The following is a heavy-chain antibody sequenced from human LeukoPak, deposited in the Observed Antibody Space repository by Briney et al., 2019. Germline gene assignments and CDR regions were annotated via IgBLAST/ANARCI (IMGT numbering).Heavy chain of an antibody. CDR1: GGSISSSSYY. CDR3: ARGGDRSFDY. Sequence: SETLSLTCTVSGGSISSSSYYWGWIRQPPGKGLEWIGSIYYSGSTYYNPSLKSRVTISVDTSKNQFSLNLNSVTAADTAVYYCARGGDRSFDYWGQGTLVTVSS. J-gene: IGHJ4*02. D-gene: IGHD3-10*01. CDR2: IYYSGST. V-gene: IGHV4-39*07.